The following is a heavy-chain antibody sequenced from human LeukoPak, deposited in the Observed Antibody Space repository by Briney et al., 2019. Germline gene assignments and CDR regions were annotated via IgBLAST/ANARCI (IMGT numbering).Heavy chain of an antibody. V-gene: IGHV1-46*01. CDR2: INPSGGST. CDR3: ARDRQLWFGELPDPRPQGYSDY. CDR1: GYTFTSYY. J-gene: IGHJ4*02. Sequence: ASVKVSCKASGYTFTSYYMHWVRQAPGQGLEWMGIINPSGGSTSYAQKFQGRVTMTRDTSTSTVYMELSSLRSEDTAVYYCARDRQLWFGELPDPRPQGYSDYWGQGTLVTVSS. D-gene: IGHD3-10*01.